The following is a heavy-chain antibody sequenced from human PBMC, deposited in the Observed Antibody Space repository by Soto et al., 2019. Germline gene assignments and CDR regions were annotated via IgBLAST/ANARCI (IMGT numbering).Heavy chain of an antibody. Sequence: GGSLRLSCAASGFTFSSYSMNWVRQAPGKGLEWVSTISSNSAYIYYTDALRGRFTISRDNAKNSLHLQMNSLRAEDTAVYYCTRDASRDSSARGWFDPWGPGTLVTVSS. CDR2: ISSNSAYI. CDR1: GFTFSSYS. D-gene: IGHD6-13*01. J-gene: IGHJ5*02. CDR3: TRDASRDSSARGWFDP. V-gene: IGHV3-21*01.